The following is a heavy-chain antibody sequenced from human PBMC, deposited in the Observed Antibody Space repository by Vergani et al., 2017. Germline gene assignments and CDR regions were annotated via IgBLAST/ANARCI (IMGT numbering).Heavy chain of an antibody. CDR2: ISSNGGST. D-gene: IGHD1-1*01. Sequence: EVQLVESGGGLVQPGGSLRLSCSASGFTFSSYAMHWVRQAPGKGLEYVSAISSNGGSTYYADSVKGRFTISRDNSKNTLYLQMSRLRAEDTAVYYCVRSYRHHDAFDIWGQGTMVTVSS. V-gene: IGHV3-64D*06. CDR1: GFTFSSYA. CDR3: VRSYRHHDAFDI. J-gene: IGHJ3*02.